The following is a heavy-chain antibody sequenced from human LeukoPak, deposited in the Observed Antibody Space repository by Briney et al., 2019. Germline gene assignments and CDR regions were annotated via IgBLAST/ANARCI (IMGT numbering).Heavy chain of an antibody. CDR3: GSFGVIWEVDY. Sequence: GGSLRLSCAASGLPFSGYWMHWVRQAPGKGLEWVSRINSDGSRADYADSVKGRFTISRDNAKNTLYLQMNSLRAEDTAVYHCGSFGVIWEVDYWGQGTLVTVSS. J-gene: IGHJ4*02. D-gene: IGHD2/OR15-2a*01. CDR2: INSDGSRA. CDR1: GLPFSGYW. V-gene: IGHV3-74*01.